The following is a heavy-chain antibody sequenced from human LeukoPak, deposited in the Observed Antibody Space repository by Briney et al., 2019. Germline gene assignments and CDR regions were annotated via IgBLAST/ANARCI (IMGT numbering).Heavy chain of an antibody. Sequence: GGSLRLSCAASGFTFSSYAMSWVRQAPGEGLEWVATISGSDGRTYYADSVRGRFTISRDNSKNTLYLQMISLRAEDTAVYYCAKGRLVPDYWGQGILVTVSS. CDR1: GFTFSSYA. CDR2: ISGSDGRT. J-gene: IGHJ4*02. D-gene: IGHD3-9*01. CDR3: AKGRLVPDY. V-gene: IGHV3-23*01.